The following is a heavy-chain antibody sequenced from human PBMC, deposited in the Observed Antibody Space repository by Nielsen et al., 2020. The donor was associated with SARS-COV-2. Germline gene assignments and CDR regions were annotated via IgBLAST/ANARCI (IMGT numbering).Heavy chain of an antibody. J-gene: IGHJ4*02. V-gene: IGHV4-31*01. CDR2: IYHIGGT. CDR3: ARDCSCRLGSCPSYYFDY. Sequence: LRPSCTVSGGSIRTASYYWSWIRQHPEWGLGWVGYIYHIGGTYYNASLESPVSISTDMSKNPFSLELTSMLAAGTAVYYCARDCSCRLGSCPSYYFDYWGQGTLVTVSS. CDR1: GGSIRTASYY. D-gene: IGHD2-2*01.